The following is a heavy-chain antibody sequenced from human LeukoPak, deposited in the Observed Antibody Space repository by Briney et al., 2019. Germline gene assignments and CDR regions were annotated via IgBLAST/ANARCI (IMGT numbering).Heavy chain of an antibody. CDR2: ISAYNGNT. J-gene: IGHJ6*02. CDR1: GYTFTSYG. V-gene: IGHV1-18*01. CDR3: ARRRGADCSSTSCYGQRHYYYGMDV. D-gene: IGHD2-2*01. Sequence: ASVKVSCKASGYTFTSYGISWVRQAPGQGLEWMGWISAYNGNTNYAQKFQGRVTITADKSTSTAYMELSSLRSEDTAVYYCARRRGADCSSTSCYGQRHYYYGMDVWGQGTTVTVSS.